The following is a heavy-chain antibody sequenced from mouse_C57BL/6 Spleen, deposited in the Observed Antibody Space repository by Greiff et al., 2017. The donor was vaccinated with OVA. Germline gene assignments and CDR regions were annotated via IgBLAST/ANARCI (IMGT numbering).Heavy chain of an antibody. CDR2: ISGGGGNT. D-gene: IGHD1-1*01. CDR3: ARSDYGSSPFAY. Sequence: EVQVVESGGGLVKPGGSLKLSCAASGFTFSSYTMSWVRQTPEKRLEWVATISGGGGNTYYPDSVKGRFTISRDNAKNTLYLQMSSLRSEDTALYYCARSDYGSSPFAYWGQGTLVTVSA. CDR1: GFTFSSYT. J-gene: IGHJ3*01. V-gene: IGHV5-9*01.